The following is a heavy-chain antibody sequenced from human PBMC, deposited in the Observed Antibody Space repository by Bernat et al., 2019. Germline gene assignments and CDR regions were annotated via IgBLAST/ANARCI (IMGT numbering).Heavy chain of an antibody. CDR2: IYSGGST. V-gene: IGHV3-53*01. Sequence: EVQLVESGGGLIQPGGSLRLSCAASGFTVSSNYMSWVRQAPGKGLEWVSVIYSGGSTYYADSVKGRFTISRDNSKNTLYLQMNSLRAEDMAVYYCAREGTYYDILTGYYGSWYFDLWGRGTLVTVSS. D-gene: IGHD3-9*01. J-gene: IGHJ2*01. CDR1: GFTVSSNY. CDR3: AREGTYYDILTGYYGSWYFDL.